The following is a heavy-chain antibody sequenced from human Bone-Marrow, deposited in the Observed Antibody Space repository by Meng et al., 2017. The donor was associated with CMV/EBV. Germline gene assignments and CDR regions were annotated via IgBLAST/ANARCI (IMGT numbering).Heavy chain of an antibody. D-gene: IGHD3-3*01. Sequence: GESLKISCAASGFTFSSYSMNWVRQAPGKGLEWVSGINWNGGSTGYADSVKGRFTISRDNAKNSLYLQMHSLRAEDTALYYCARDGGMYYDFWSGSSDYYGMDVWGQGTTVTVSS. CDR2: INWNGGST. CDR3: ARDGGMYYDFWSGSSDYYGMDV. CDR1: GFTFSSYS. V-gene: IGHV3-20*04. J-gene: IGHJ6*02.